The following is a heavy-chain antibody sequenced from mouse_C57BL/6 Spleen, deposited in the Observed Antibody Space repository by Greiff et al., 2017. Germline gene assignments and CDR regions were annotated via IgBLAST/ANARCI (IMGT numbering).Heavy chain of an antibody. J-gene: IGHJ1*03. V-gene: IGHV1-18*01. CDR3: ARRNYDHWYFDV. CDR1: GYTFTDYN. D-gene: IGHD2-4*01. CDR2: INPNNGGT. Sequence: VQLQQSGPELVKPGASVKIPCKASGYTFTDYNMDWVKQSHGKSLEWIGAINPNNGGTINNQKVKGKGTLTVDKSSSTAYMELRSLTSEDTAVYYCARRNYDHWYFDVWGTGTTVTGSS.